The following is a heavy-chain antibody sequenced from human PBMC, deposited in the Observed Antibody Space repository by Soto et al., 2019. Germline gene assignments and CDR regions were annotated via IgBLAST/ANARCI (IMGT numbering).Heavy chain of an antibody. CDR2: IYWDDDK. CDR3: AHSYSSGWYYGPFDY. Sequence: QITLKESGPTLVKPTQTLTLTCTFSGFSLSTSGVGVGWIRQPPGKALEWLALIYWDDDKRYSPSLKSRLTITKDTSKKQVVLTMTNMDPVDTAPYYCAHSYSSGWYYGPFDYWGQGTLVTVSS. CDR1: GFSLSTSGVG. D-gene: IGHD6-19*01. J-gene: IGHJ4*02. V-gene: IGHV2-5*02.